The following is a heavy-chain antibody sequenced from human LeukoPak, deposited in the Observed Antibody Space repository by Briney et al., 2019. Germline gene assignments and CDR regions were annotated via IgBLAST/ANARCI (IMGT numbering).Heavy chain of an antibody. CDR2: IYRSGST. CDR3: AEGYYDSSGYNEPFPH. CDR1: GDSISSGSYY. D-gene: IGHD3-22*01. V-gene: IGHV4-61*09. J-gene: IGHJ1*01. Sequence: KPSETLSLTCTVSGDSISSGSYYWSWTRQPAGTGLEWIGHIYRSGSTNYNASLKSRVTISVDTSKNQFSLKLSSVTAADPAVYSWAEGYYDSSGYNEPFPHGGQGTLVTVSA.